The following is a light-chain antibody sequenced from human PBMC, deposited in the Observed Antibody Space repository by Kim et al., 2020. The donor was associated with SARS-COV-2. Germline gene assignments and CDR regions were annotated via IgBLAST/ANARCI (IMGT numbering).Light chain of an antibody. J-gene: IGKJ3*01. V-gene: IGKV1-33*01. CDR2: DVS. Sequence: DIQMTQSPSSLSASVGYRVTITCQASQDTGNFLNWYQQKPGKAPKVLIYDVSNLEPGVPSRFSGSGSGTDFTLTISGLQPEDIATYYCQQYNYIPFTFGPGTKVDIK. CDR1: QDTGNF. CDR3: QQYNYIPFT.